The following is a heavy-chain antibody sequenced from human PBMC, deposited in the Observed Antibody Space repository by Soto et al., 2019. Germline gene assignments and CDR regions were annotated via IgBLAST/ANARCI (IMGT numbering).Heavy chain of an antibody. Sequence: QVTLKESGLVLAKPTETLTLTCAVSGFSLSEPAMGVCWIRQPPGKALEWRAHIFSNGGKSYSMALRNRISISKDASKGYVVLNLTTVGPVDTATYYCALTRDYNSVSGSFLGDGFDACGRVKMVRVSS. CDR3: ALTRDYNSVSGSFLGDGFDA. J-gene: IGHJ3*01. CDR1: GFSLSEPAMG. V-gene: IGHV2-26*01. D-gene: IGHD3-10*01. CDR2: IFSNGGK.